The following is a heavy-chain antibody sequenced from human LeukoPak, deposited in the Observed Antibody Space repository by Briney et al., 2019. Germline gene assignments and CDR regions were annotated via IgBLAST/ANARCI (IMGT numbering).Heavy chain of an antibody. Sequence: GGSLRLSRAASGFTFSNYAMSWVRQAPGKGLEWVSRISGDEIWTSYADSVKGRFIISRDNAKDTLYLQMNSLRTEDTAVYYCAREYNSGPKQTDAFDIWGQGTMVTVSS. V-gene: IGHV3-74*01. CDR3: AREYNSGPKQTDAFDI. CDR1: GFTFSNYA. CDR2: ISGDEIWT. D-gene: IGHD3-22*01. J-gene: IGHJ3*02.